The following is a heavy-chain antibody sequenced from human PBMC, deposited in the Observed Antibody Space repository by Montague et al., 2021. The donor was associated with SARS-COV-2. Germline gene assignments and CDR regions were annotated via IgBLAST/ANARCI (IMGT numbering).Heavy chain of an antibody. V-gene: IGHV4-39*01. CDR2: IFYSGST. J-gene: IGHJ3*02. CDR1: GGSISSGSYY. Sequence: SETLSLTCTVSGGSISSGSYYWGWIRQPPGKGLEWIGNIFYSGSTYYNTSLKSRVTISVDTSKNQFSLRLSSVTAADTAVYYCARLPYFYDSTHAFDIWGQGTMVTVSS. D-gene: IGHD3-22*01. CDR3: ARLPYFYDSTHAFDI.